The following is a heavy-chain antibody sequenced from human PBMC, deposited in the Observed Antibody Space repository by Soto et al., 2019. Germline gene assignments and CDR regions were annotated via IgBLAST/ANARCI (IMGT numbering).Heavy chain of an antibody. Sequence: QVQLQQWGAGLLKPSETLSLTCAVYGGSFSGYYWSWIRQPPGKGLEWIGEINHRGSTNYNPSLKRRVTISVDTSKNQFSLKLNSVTAADTAVYHCARGSRVKIPAASGRDYYYHGLDVWGQGTAVTVSS. V-gene: IGHV4-34*01. CDR1: GGSFSGYY. J-gene: IGHJ6*02. CDR2: INHRGST. CDR3: ARGSRVKIPAASGRDYYYHGLDV. D-gene: IGHD6-25*01.